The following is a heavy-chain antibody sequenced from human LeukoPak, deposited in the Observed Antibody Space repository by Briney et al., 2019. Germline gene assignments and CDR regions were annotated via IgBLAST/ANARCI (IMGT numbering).Heavy chain of an antibody. J-gene: IGHJ2*01. CDR3: ARAPCSGGSCPYWYFDL. V-gene: IGHV4-39*07. CDR1: GGSISSSNYY. D-gene: IGHD2-15*01. Sequence: SETLSLTCTVSGGSISSSNYYWGWIRQPPGKGLEWIANIYYIGSTYYNPSLKSRVTMSVDTSKNQFSLKLSSVTAADTAVYYCARAPCSGGSCPYWYFDLWGRGTLVTVSS. CDR2: IYYIGST.